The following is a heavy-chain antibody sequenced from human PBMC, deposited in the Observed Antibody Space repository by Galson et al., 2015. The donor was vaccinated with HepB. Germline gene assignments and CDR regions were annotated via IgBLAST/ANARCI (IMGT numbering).Heavy chain of an antibody. D-gene: IGHD1-26*01. CDR1: GGSITSGSYY. Sequence: SETLSLTCTVSGGSITSGSYYWGWIRQPPGKGPEWVGSVYNRGSSYSNPTLKSRVAVSLDTSRIQFSLKLRSVTSADTAVYFCVRERASSPWETGNKYYYGMDVWGRGTTVTVSS. CDR3: VRERASSPWETGNKYYYGMDV. CDR2: VYNRGSS. J-gene: IGHJ6*02. V-gene: IGHV4-39*07.